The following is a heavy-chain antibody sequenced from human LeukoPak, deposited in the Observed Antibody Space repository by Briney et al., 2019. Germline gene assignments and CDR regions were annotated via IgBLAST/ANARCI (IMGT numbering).Heavy chain of an antibody. CDR2: ISGSGGST. CDR1: GLTFSSYG. J-gene: IGHJ6*03. Sequence: GGTLRLSCAASGLTFSSYGMSWVRQAPGKGLEWVSAISGSGGSTYYADSVKGRFTISRDNAKNSLYLQMNSLRVEDTAVYYCAKEGGKWLANYYYYYMDVWGKGTTVTVSS. V-gene: IGHV3-23*01. D-gene: IGHD6-19*01. CDR3: AKEGGKWLANYYYYYMDV.